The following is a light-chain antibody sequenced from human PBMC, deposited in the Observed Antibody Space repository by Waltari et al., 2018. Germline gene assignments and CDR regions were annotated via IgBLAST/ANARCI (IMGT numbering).Light chain of an antibody. Sequence: EIVMTQSPATLSVSPGERATLSCRASQSVSGNLAWYQQKPGQAPRLLIYGASTRATGIPARFSGSASGTEFTLTISSLQSEDSAVYYCQQYYDWRRVTFGQVTLLEIK. J-gene: IGKJ5*01. CDR3: QQYYDWRRVT. CDR1: QSVSGN. V-gene: IGKV3D-15*01. CDR2: GAS.